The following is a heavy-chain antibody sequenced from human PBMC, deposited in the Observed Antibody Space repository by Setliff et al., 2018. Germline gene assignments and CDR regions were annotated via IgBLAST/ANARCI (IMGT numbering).Heavy chain of an antibody. CDR2: IIPDNGKT. Sequence: ASVKVSCKSSGYTFTTYATHWLRQAPGQRLEWMGWIIPDNGKTEYSEEFQDRVTFTTDTSATTAYMDLRSLRSDDMAVYYCARGYCDGIGCPAPLYYFDSWGQGTLVTVSS. D-gene: IGHD2-21*01. J-gene: IGHJ4*02. V-gene: IGHV1-3*03. CDR1: GYTFTTYA. CDR3: ARGYCDGIGCPAPLYYFDS.